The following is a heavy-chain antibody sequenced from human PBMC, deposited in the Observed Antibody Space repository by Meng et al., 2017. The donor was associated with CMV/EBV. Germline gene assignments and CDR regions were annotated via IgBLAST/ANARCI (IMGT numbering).Heavy chain of an antibody. CDR2: ISSSSYI. Sequence: GGSLRLSCAASGFTFSSYSMNWVRQAPGKGLEWVSSISSSSYIYYADSVKGRFTISRDNAKNSLYLQMNSLRAEDTAVYYCARDPDYDFWSGYSPLDYWGQGTLVTVSS. CDR3: ARDPDYDFWSGYSPLDY. CDR1: GFTFSSYS. D-gene: IGHD3-3*01. V-gene: IGHV3-21*01. J-gene: IGHJ4*02.